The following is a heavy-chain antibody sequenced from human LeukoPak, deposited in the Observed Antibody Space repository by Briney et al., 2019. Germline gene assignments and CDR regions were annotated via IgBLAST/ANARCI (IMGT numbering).Heavy chain of an antibody. V-gene: IGHV3-30-3*01. CDR3: ARDSSGYYNAAYFDY. CDR2: ISYDGSNK. Sequence: GGSLRLSCAASGFTFSSYAMHWVRQAPGKGLEWVAIISYDGSNKYYADSVKGRFTISRDTSKNTLYLQMNSLRAEDTAVYYCARDSSGYYNAAYFDYWGQGTLATVSS. D-gene: IGHD3-3*01. CDR1: GFTFSSYA. J-gene: IGHJ4*02.